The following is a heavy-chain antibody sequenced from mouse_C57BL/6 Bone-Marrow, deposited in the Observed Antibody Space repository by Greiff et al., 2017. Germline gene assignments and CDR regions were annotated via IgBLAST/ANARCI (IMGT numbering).Heavy chain of an antibody. CDR3: ARFNYDVDYAMDY. D-gene: IGHD2-4*01. V-gene: IGHV1-72*01. J-gene: IGHJ4*01. CDR1: GYTFTSYR. Sequence: QVQLQQPGAELVKPGASVKLSCKASGYTFTSYRMNWVKQRPGRGLEWIGRFDPNSGGTKYNEKFKSKDTLTVDKPSSTAYMQLSSLTSEDSAVYYCARFNYDVDYAMDYWGQGTSVTVSS. CDR2: FDPNSGGT.